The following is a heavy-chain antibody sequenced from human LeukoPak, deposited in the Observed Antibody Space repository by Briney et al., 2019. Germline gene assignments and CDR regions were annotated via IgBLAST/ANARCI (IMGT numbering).Heavy chain of an antibody. V-gene: IGHV3-43D*03. CDR1: GFKFDEYG. J-gene: IGHJ5*02. D-gene: IGHD6-13*01. CDR3: AKGYSTLSWFDP. CDR2: VSWDGGDT. Sequence: GGSLRLSCAASGFKFDEYGMHWARQAPGKGLEWLSFVSWDGGDTYYADSVKGRFSISRDNSKNSLYLQMNSLRAEATAVYYCAKGYSTLSWFDPWGQGTLVTVSS.